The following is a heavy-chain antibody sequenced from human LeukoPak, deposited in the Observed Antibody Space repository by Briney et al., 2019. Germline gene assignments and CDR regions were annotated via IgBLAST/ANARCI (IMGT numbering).Heavy chain of an antibody. CDR3: ARYVGGNLQY. J-gene: IGHJ4*02. CDR2: IYYSGST. CDR1: GGSISSGGYY. D-gene: IGHD4-23*01. V-gene: IGHV4-31*03. Sequence: SETLSLTCTVSGGSISSGGYYWSWIRQHPGKGLEWIGYIYYSGSTYYNPSLKSRVTMSVDTSKNQFSLKLSSVTAADTAVYYCARYVGGNLQYWGQGTLVTVSS.